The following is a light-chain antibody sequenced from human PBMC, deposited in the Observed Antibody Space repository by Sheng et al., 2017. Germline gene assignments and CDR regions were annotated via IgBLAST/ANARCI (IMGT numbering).Light chain of an antibody. J-gene: IGKJ1*01. Sequence: DIQMTQSPSSLSASVGDRVTITCRASQSINNYVNWYHQKPGKAPRLLIYAASSLESGVPSRFSGSGSGTDFTLTINTLQPEDFATYYCQQTYGSLTWTFGPRDQGGNET. CDR2: AAS. CDR3: QQTYGSLTWT. CDR1: QSINNY. V-gene: IGKV1-39*01.